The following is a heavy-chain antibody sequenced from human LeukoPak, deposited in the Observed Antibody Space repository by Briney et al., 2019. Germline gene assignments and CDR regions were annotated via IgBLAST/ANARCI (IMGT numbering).Heavy chain of an antibody. CDR3: ARGLGEDYAPHDY. J-gene: IGHJ4*02. D-gene: IGHD2-2*01. V-gene: IGHV1-69*02. CDR1: GGTFSSYT. Sequence: GASVKVSCKASGGTFSSYTISWVRQAPGQGLEWMGRIIPILGIANYAQKFQGRVTITADKSTSTAYMELSSLRSEDTAVYYCARGLGEDYAPHDYWGQGTLVTVSS. CDR2: IIPILGIA.